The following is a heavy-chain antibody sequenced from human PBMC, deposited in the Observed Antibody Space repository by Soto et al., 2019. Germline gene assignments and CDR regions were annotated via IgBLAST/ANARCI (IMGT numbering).Heavy chain of an antibody. CDR3: ARADSSGYYRSFDY. CDR1: GGSISSYY. D-gene: IGHD3-22*01. Sequence: PSETLSLTCTVSGGSISSYYWSWIRQPPGKGLEWIGYIYYSGSTNYNPSLKSRVTISVGTSKNQFSLKLSSVTAADTAVYYCARADSSGYYRSFDYWGQGTLVTVSS. CDR2: IYYSGST. J-gene: IGHJ4*02. V-gene: IGHV4-59*01.